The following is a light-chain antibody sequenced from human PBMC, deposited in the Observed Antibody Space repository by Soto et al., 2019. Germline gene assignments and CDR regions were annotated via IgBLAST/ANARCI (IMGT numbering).Light chain of an antibody. Sequence: MTQSPSSLSASVGDRVTITCRASLPISNYLAWYQQKPGQAPSLLIYGAFTRATGIPARFSGTGSGTEFTLTISSLQSEDFALYYCQQYNDWPLTFGQGTKVDI. CDR3: QQYNDWPLT. V-gene: IGKV3-15*01. J-gene: IGKJ1*01. CDR1: LPISNY. CDR2: GAF.